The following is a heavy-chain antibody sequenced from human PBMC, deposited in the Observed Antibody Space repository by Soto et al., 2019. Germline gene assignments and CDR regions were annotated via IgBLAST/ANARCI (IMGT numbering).Heavy chain of an antibody. CDR3: ARDSGGNERVWYFDL. D-gene: IGHD2-15*01. Sequence: SETLSLTCTVSGGSISSGGYYWSWIRQHPGKGLEWIGYIYYSGSTYYNPSLKSRVTISVDTSKNQFSLKLSSVTAADTAVYYCARDSGGNERVWYFDLWGRGTLVTVPS. J-gene: IGHJ2*01. CDR1: GGSISSGGYY. V-gene: IGHV4-31*03. CDR2: IYYSGST.